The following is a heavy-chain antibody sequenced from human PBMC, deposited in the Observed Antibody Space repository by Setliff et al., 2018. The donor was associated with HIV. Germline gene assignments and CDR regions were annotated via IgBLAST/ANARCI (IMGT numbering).Heavy chain of an antibody. J-gene: IGHJ4*02. CDR2: TYHSGNT. V-gene: IGHV4-38-2*01. Sequence: SETLSLTCAASGYSISSDYYWGWIRQPPGKGLEWIGSTYHSGNTYYNPSLKSRVTISVDASKSQFSLKVSSVTAADAAVYYCARAQLRYLANDFYFDFWGQGTPVTVSS. CDR3: ARAQLRYLANDFYFDF. D-gene: IGHD3-9*01. CDR1: GYSISSDYY.